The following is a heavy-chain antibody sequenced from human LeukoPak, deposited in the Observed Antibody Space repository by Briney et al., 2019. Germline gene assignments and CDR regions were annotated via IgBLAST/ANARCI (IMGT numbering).Heavy chain of an antibody. Sequence: SETLSLTCTVSGGSITSYYWSWIRQPPGKGLEWIGYIYYSGSTNYNPSLKSRVTISVDTSKNRFSLKLSSVTAADTAVYYCARAGLEEYYYYYYMDVWGKGTTVTISS. V-gene: IGHV4-59*01. CDR3: ARAGLEEYYYYYYMDV. CDR2: IYYSGST. J-gene: IGHJ6*03. CDR1: GGSITSYY. D-gene: IGHD1-1*01.